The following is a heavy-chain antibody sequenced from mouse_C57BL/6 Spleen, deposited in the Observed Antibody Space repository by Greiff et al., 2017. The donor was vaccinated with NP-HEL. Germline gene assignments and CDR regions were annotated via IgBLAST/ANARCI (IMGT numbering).Heavy chain of an antibody. D-gene: IGHD1-1*02. J-gene: IGHJ4*01. CDR1: GYTFTSYD. V-gene: IGHV1-85*01. CDR2: IYPRDGST. Sequence: VKLQESGPELVKPGASVKLSCKASGYTFTSYDINWVKQRPGQGLEWIGWIYPRDGSTKYNAKFKGKATLTVDTSSSTAYMELHSLTSEDSAVYFCARCYYGYAMDYWGQGTSVTVSS. CDR3: ARCYYGYAMDY.